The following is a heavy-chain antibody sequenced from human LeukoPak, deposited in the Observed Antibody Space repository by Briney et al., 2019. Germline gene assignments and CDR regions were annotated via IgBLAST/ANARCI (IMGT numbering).Heavy chain of an antibody. Sequence: GGSLILSCAASGFTCRSYSMNWVRQAPGKGLEWVSSISSSSSYIYYADSVKGRFTISRDNAKNSLYLQMNSLRAEDTAVYYCARDREFDPWGQGTLVTVSS. D-gene: IGHD5-24*01. J-gene: IGHJ5*02. CDR2: ISSSSSYI. CDR3: ARDREFDP. CDR1: GFTCRSYS. V-gene: IGHV3-21*01.